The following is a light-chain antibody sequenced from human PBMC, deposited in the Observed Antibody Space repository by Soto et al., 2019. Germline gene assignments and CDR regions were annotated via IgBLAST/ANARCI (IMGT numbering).Light chain of an antibody. CDR1: QSVSSN. V-gene: IGKV3D-15*01. J-gene: IGKJ4*01. CDR2: DVS. Sequence: EIVMTQSPATLSVSPGERATLSCRASQSVSSNFAWYQQRPAQAPRLLIYDVSTRATGVPTRFSGSGSGTEFNLTISSLQSEDFAVYYCQQYHDWPLTFGGGTRVEIK. CDR3: QQYHDWPLT.